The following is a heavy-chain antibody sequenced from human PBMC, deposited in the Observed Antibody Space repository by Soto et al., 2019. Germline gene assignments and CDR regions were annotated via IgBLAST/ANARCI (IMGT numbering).Heavy chain of an antibody. D-gene: IGHD6-13*01. CDR3: ARGSAAGTKSPFDY. J-gene: IGHJ4*02. CDR1: GGSISGYY. CDR2: IHYSGST. V-gene: IGHV4-59*01. Sequence: SETLSLTCTVSGGSISGYYWSWIRQSPGKGLEWIGYIHYSGSTNYNPSLKSRVTISEDTSKNQLSLKLSTMTAADTAVYYCARGSAAGTKSPFDYWGQGTLVTVSS.